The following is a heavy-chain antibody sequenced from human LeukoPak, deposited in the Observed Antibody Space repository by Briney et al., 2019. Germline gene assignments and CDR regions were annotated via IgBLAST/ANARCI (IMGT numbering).Heavy chain of an antibody. CDR2: INSDGSST. CDR3: ARGAVGATYYYFDY. D-gene: IGHD1-26*01. V-gene: IGHV3-74*01. CDR1: GFTFSSYW. Sequence: SGGSLRFSCAASGFTFSSYWMHWVRQAPGKGLVWVSRINSDGSSTSYADSVKGRFTISRDNAKNTLYLQMNSLRAEDTAVYYCARGAVGATYYYFDYWGQGTLVTVSS. J-gene: IGHJ4*02.